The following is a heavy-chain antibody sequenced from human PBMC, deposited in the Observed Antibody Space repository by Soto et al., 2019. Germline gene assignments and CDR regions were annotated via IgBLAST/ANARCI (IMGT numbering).Heavy chain of an antibody. CDR2: IYYRGNA. D-gene: IGHD3-9*01. J-gene: IGHJ4*02. CDR1: DDSINSDKYY. V-gene: IGHV4-39*01. Sequence: SETLSLTCSVSDDSINSDKYYWGWIRQHPGKGLEWIGSIYYRGNAYYNPSLQTRVTISLDKSRSQFSLKLNSVTAADTAVYYCAGFGRRARGNLNGFAPTEFDYWGQRTLVTVSS. CDR3: AGFGRRARGNLNGFAPTEFDY.